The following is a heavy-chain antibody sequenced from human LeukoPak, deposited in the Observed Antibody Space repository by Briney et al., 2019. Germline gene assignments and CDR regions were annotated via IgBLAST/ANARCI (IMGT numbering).Heavy chain of an antibody. CDR3: ATVYTASASYYFDY. CDR2: VDPEDGET. Sequence: ASVKVSCKAFGYTFTDYYMHWVQQAPGKGLEWMGLVDPEDGETIYAEKFQGRVTITADTSTDTAYMELSSLRSEDTAVYYCATVYTASASYYFDYWGQGTLVTVSS. D-gene: IGHD5-18*01. J-gene: IGHJ4*02. CDR1: GYTFTDYY. V-gene: IGHV1-69-2*01.